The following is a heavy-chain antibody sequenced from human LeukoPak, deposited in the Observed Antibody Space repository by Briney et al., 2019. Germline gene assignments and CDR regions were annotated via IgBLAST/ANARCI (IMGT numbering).Heavy chain of an antibody. Sequence: PSETLSLTCTVSGGSISSSSWSWVRQDPGKRLEWIGFIWYSGDTDYNPSLRSRVTISVDTSKNQFSLKLNSVTAADTAVYYCARNDHSPHHHYAMGVWGQGITVTVSS. J-gene: IGHJ6*02. D-gene: IGHD1-14*01. CDR2: IWYSGDT. CDR1: GGSISSSS. V-gene: IGHV4-59*01. CDR3: ARNDHSPHHHYAMGV.